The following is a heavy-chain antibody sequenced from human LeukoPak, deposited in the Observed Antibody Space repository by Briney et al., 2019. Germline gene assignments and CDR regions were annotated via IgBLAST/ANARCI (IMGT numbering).Heavy chain of an antibody. J-gene: IGHJ4*02. CDR3: ATNYYDSSGNFDY. D-gene: IGHD3-22*01. CDR1: GYTFTSYG. V-gene: IGHV1-24*01. CDR2: FDPEDGET. Sequence: ASVKVSCKASGYTFTSYGISWVRQAPGKGLEWMGGFDPEDGETIYAQKFQGRVTMTEDTSTDTAYMELSSLRSEDTAVYYCATNYYDSSGNFDYWGQGTLVTVSS.